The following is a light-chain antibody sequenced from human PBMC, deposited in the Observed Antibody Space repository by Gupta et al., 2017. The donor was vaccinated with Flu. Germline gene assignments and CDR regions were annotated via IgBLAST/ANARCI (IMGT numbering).Light chain of an antibody. CDR1: QDIRNY. J-gene: IGKJ2*03. V-gene: IGKV1-33*01. CDR3: QKYNSLPYS. Sequence: DIQMTQSTSSLSTSVGDRVTITCQASQDIRNYLKWYQKKPGKVPKLLIYDASNLETGVPSRFSGSGSGTDFTFTISSLQPEDIAIYYCQKYNSLPYSCGQGTKVEIK. CDR2: DAS.